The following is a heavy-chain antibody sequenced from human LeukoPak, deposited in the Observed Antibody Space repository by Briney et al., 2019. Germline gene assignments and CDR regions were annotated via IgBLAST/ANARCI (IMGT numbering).Heavy chain of an antibody. CDR1: GFTFSSYG. D-gene: IGHD5-18*01. J-gene: IGHJ4*02. V-gene: IGHV3-30*18. Sequence: GGSLRLSCAASGFTFSSYGMHCVRQAPGKGLEWVAVISYDGSNKYYADSVKGRFTISRDNSKNTLYLQMNSLRAEDTAVYYCAKDIGVQLWVFDYWGQGTLVTVSS. CDR3: AKDIGVQLWVFDY. CDR2: ISYDGSNK.